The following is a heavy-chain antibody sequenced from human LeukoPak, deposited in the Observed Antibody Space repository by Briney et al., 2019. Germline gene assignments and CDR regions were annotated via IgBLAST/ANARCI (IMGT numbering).Heavy chain of an antibody. Sequence: SETLSLTSTVSVGSICGYYCGPVRQPPGKGLEWIGYIYYSENTNYNPSLKSRATISLDKSKNQFSLKLTSVTAADTAVSYCAIDLSSNANNCYCMSGWVHGTTVTVSS. D-gene: IGHD2-21*02. V-gene: IGHV4-59*01. CDR3: AIDLSSNANNCYCMSG. J-gene: IGHJ6*01. CDR2: IYYSENT. CDR1: VGSICGYY.